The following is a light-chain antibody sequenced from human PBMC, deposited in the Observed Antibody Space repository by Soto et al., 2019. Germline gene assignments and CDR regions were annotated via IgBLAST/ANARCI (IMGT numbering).Light chain of an antibody. CDR3: LQYNSFPLT. Sequence: DIQMTQSPSSLSASVGDRVTITCRASQGISKDLDWYQRKPGLVPKRLIYAASNLPSGVPSRFSGSGAGTEFTLTISSLQPEDFATYYCLQYNSFPLTFGGGTKVEIK. J-gene: IGKJ4*01. CDR2: AAS. V-gene: IGKV1-17*01. CDR1: QGISKD.